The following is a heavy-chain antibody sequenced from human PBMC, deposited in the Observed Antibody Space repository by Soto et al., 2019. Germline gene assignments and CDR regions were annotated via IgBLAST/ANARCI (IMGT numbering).Heavy chain of an antibody. Sequence: GTLRLSCAASGFTFSSYAMHWVRQAPGKGLEWVAVISYDGSNKYYADSVKGRFTISRDNSKNTLYLQMNSLRAEDTAVYYCAREHGAARTVDYWGQGT. CDR1: GFTFSSYA. J-gene: IGHJ4*02. V-gene: IGHV3-30-3*01. CDR3: AREHGAARTVDY. CDR2: ISYDGSNK. D-gene: IGHD6-6*01.